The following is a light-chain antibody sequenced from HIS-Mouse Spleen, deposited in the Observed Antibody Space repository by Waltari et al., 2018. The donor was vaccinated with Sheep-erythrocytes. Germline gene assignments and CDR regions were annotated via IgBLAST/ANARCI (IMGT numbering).Light chain of an antibody. V-gene: IGKV1D-8*02. CDR3: QQYYSFPLT. Sequence: AIWMTQSPSLLSASTGDRVPISCRMSQGISSYFAWYQQKPGKAPELLIYAASTLQSGGRSRVSGSGTGTDFTLTISCLQSEDVATYYCQQYYSFPLTFGGGTKVEIK. J-gene: IGKJ4*01. CDR2: AAS. CDR1: QGISSY.